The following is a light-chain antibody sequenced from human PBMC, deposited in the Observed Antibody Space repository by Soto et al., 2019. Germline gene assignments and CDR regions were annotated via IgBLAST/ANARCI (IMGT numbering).Light chain of an antibody. Sequence: DFQMTQSPSTLSASVGDRVTITCRASQSISSWLAWYQQKPGKVPKLLIYHASSLESGVPSRFSGSVSGTEFTLTISSLQPDDFATYYCQHYNSYPLTFGGGTKVDIK. J-gene: IGKJ4*01. CDR3: QHYNSYPLT. CDR1: QSISSW. CDR2: HAS. V-gene: IGKV1-5*01.